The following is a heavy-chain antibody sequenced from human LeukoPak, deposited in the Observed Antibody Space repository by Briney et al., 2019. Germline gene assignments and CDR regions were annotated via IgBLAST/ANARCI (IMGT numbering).Heavy chain of an antibody. CDR3: ATDRGYSSFDY. CDR1: GFTFSSYS. J-gene: IGHJ4*02. CDR2: ISSSSSFI. V-gene: IGHV3-21*01. Sequence: PGGSLRLSCAASGFTFSSYSRNWVRQAPGKGLQWSSSISSSSSFIYYADSVKGRFTISRDNAKNSLYLQMNSLRAEDTAVYYCATDRGYSSFDYWGQGTLVTVSS. D-gene: IGHD3-22*01.